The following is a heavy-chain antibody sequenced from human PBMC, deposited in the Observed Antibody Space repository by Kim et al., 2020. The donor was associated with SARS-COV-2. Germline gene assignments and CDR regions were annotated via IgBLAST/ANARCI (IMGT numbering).Heavy chain of an antibody. CDR1: GFSVTNTY. Sequence: GGSLRLSCVASGFSVTNTYLSWVRQAPGKGPEWVSVIYADGTTYHADSVKGRFTISRDNSKNTLYLQMNSLRAEDTALYYCARGHYGDYDYWGPGTLVTVSS. D-gene: IGHD4-17*01. J-gene: IGHJ4*02. CDR2: IYADGTT. CDR3: ARGHYGDYDY. V-gene: IGHV3-53*01.